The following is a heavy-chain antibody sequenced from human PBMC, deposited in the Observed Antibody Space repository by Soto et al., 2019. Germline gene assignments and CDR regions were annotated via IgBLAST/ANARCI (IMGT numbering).Heavy chain of an antibody. CDR1: GGSFSGYY. D-gene: IGHD3-10*01. V-gene: IGHV4-34*01. J-gene: IGHJ6*02. CDR3: ASSPFPGLWRVIIVYYGMDV. Sequence: SENLSLTCAVYGGSFSGYYWSWIRQPPGKGLEWIGEINHSGSTNYNPSLKSRVTISVDTSKNQFSLKLSSVTAADTAVYYCASSPFPGLWRVIIVYYGMDVWAQGTSVTVSS. CDR2: INHSGST.